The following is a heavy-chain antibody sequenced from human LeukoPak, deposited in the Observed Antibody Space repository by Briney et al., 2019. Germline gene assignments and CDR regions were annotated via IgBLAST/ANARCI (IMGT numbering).Heavy chain of an antibody. D-gene: IGHD3-22*01. CDR1: GGSISGYY. CDR2: IFYSGST. V-gene: IGHV4-59*01. Sequence: SETLSLTCTVSGGSISGYYWSWIRQPPGKGLECVGYIFYSGSTNYNPSLKSRVIISVDTSKNQFSLKLSSVTAADAAVYYCARARYYYDSSGYLYFDYWGQGTLVTVSS. J-gene: IGHJ4*02. CDR3: ARARYYYDSSGYLYFDY.